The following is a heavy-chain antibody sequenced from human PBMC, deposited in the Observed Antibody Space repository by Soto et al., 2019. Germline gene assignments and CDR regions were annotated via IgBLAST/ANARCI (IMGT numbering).Heavy chain of an antibody. CDR1: GFTFSSYA. J-gene: IGHJ6*02. CDR3: ARVYSSSNYHYYYYGMDV. V-gene: IGHV3-30-3*01. Sequence: GGSLRLSCAASGFTFSSYAMHWVRQAPGKGLEWVAAISYDGSNKYYADSVKGRFTISRDNSKNTLYLQMNSLRAEDTAVYYCARVYSSSNYHYYYYGMDVWGQGTTVTVSS. D-gene: IGHD6-6*01. CDR2: ISYDGSNK.